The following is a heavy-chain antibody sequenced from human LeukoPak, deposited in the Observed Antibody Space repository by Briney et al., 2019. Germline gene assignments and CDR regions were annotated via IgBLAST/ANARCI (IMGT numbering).Heavy chain of an antibody. CDR3: ASTYRYCSGGSCYSDNNFDY. V-gene: IGHV1-8*03. CDR2: MNPNSGNT. D-gene: IGHD2-15*01. J-gene: IGHJ4*02. Sequence: ASVKVSCKASGYTFTSYDINWVRQATGQGLEWMGWMNPNSGNTGYAQKFQGRVTITRNTSISTAYMELSSLRSEDTAVYYCASTYRYCSGGSCYSDNNFDYWGQGTLVTVPS. CDR1: GYTFTSYD.